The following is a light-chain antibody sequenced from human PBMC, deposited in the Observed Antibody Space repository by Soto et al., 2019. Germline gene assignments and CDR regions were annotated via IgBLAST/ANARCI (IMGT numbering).Light chain of an antibody. CDR3: QQYISSPLT. Sequence: EIVLTQSPGTLSLSPGERATLSCRASQSVSNNYLAWYQQKPGQAPRLVIYGASSRGTGIPDRFSGSGSGTDFTFTISRLEPEDFAVYYCQQYISSPLTFGQGTKVDIK. V-gene: IGKV3-20*01. CDR1: QSVSNNY. CDR2: GAS. J-gene: IGKJ1*01.